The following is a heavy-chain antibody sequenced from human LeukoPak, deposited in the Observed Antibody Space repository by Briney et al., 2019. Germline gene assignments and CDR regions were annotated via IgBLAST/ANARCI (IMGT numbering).Heavy chain of an antibody. CDR2: ISYDGSNR. V-gene: IGHV3-30*18. D-gene: IGHD2-2*02. Sequence: GGSLRLSCAASGFTFSSYGMHWVRQAPGKGLEWVAVISYDGSNRYYADSVKGRFTISRDNSKNTLYLQMNSLRAEDTAVYYCAKDGPGPAAIVVYYYYGMDVWGQGTTVTVSS. J-gene: IGHJ6*02. CDR1: GFTFSSYG. CDR3: AKDGPGPAAIVVYYYYGMDV.